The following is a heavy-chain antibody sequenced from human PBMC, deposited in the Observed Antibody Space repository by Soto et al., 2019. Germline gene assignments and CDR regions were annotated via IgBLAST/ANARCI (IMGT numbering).Heavy chain of an antibody. CDR3: ARGQEVGAHFFDS. Sequence: GGSLRLSCAASVFTFSGFDMHWVRQATGKGLEWVSTIGTAGYTDYAVSVKGRFTISRDNANNSLSLQMNSLRAGDTAVYFCARGQEVGAHFFDSWGQGTLVTSPQ. CDR1: VFTFSGFD. CDR2: IGTAGYT. J-gene: IGHJ4*02. V-gene: IGHV3-13*01. D-gene: IGHD2-15*01.